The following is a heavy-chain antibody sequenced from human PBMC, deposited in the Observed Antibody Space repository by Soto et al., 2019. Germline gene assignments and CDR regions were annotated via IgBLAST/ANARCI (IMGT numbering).Heavy chain of an antibody. V-gene: IGHV1-18*01. CDR3: ARPWQQGHCFDP. Sequence: QVQLVQSGAEVKKPGASVKVSCKASGSTGTSYGISWVRQAPGQGLEWMGWISAYNVNTNDAQKLQGRVTMTTDRSTRTAYMELSSLRSDDTAVYYCARPWQQGHCFDPWGQGTLVTVSS. CDR1: GSTGTSYG. J-gene: IGHJ5*02. CDR2: ISAYNVNT. D-gene: IGHD6-13*01.